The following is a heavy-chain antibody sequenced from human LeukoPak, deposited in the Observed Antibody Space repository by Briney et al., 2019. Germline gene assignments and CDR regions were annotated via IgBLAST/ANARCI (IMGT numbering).Heavy chain of an antibody. D-gene: IGHD3-10*01. V-gene: IGHV1-3*01. J-gene: IGHJ5*02. Sequence: ASVKVSCKASGYTFTSYAMHWVRQAPGQRLEWMGWINAGNGNTKYSQKFQGRVTITRDTSASTAYMELSSLRSEDTAVYYCARGILVRGEWSWFDPWGQGTLVTVSS. CDR1: GYTFTSYA. CDR2: INAGNGNT. CDR3: ARGILVRGEWSWFDP.